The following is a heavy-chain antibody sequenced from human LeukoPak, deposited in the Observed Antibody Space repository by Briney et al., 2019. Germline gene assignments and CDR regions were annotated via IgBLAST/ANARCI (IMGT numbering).Heavy chain of an antibody. V-gene: IGHV1-8*01. CDR1: GYTFTSYD. CDR2: MNPNSGNT. Sequence: ASVKVSCKASGYTFTSYDINWVRQATGQGLEWMGWMNPNSGNTGYAQKFQGRVTMTRSTSISTAYMELSSLRSEDTAVYYYARGRPRIAAAGRGYFQHWGQGTLVTVSS. D-gene: IGHD6-13*01. CDR3: ARGRPRIAAAGRGYFQH. J-gene: IGHJ1*01.